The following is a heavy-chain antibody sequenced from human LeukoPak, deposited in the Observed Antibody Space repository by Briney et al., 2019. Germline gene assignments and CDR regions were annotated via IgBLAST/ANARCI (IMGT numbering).Heavy chain of an antibody. V-gene: IGHV2-5*02. CDR2: TYWDEDK. Sequence: ESGPTLVNPTQTLTLTCTFSGFSFSTSGVGVGWIRQPPGKALEWLAVTYWDEDKRYRPSLKSRLTITKDTSKNQVVLTMTNMDPVDTATYYCARSPYYDILTGSRGTFDYWGRGILVTVSS. D-gene: IGHD3-9*01. CDR3: ARSPYYDILTGSRGTFDY. J-gene: IGHJ4*02. CDR1: GFSFSTSGVG.